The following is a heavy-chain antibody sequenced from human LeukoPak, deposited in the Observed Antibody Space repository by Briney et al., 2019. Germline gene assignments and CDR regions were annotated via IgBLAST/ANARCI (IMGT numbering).Heavy chain of an antibody. J-gene: IGHJ4*02. D-gene: IGHD1-26*01. CDR2: IYYTGST. CDR1: GGSISSYY. CDR3: ARAGDWEYFDY. V-gene: IGHV4-59*01. Sequence: ASETLSLTCTVSGGSISSYYWNWLRQPPGEGLDWIGYIYYTGSTDYNPSLKSRVTISVDTSKNQFSLKLSSVTAADTAIYYCARAGDWEYFDYWGQGTLVTVSS.